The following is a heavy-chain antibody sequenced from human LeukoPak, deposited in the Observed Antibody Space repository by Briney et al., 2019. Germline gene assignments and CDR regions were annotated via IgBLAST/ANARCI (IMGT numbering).Heavy chain of an antibody. D-gene: IGHD3-10*01. J-gene: IGHJ4*02. V-gene: IGHV3-23*01. CDR3: AKRGPIYSATPGNYFDH. Sequence: GGSLRLSCAASGFTFSRCGMTWVRQAPGKGLEWVSSISGSDDGTYYADSVRGRFTISRDNSKNTVYLQMNSLSAEDSAIYYCAKRGPIYSATPGNYFDHWGQGTLVTVSS. CDR1: GFTFSRCG. CDR2: ISGSDDGT.